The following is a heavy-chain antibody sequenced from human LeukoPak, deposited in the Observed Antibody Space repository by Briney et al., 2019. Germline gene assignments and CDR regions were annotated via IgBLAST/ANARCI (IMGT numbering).Heavy chain of an antibody. CDR2: VSYDGSNK. CDR3: ARDPSYYYDSSGYSGLFDY. Sequence: GGSLRLSCAASGFTFGTYAMHWVRQAPGKGLEWVAVVSYDGSNKYYADSVKGRFTISRDNSKNTLYLQMNSLRAEDTAVYYCARDPSYYYDSSGYSGLFDYWGQGTLVTVSS. CDR1: GFTFGTYA. J-gene: IGHJ4*02. D-gene: IGHD3-22*01. V-gene: IGHV3-30-3*01.